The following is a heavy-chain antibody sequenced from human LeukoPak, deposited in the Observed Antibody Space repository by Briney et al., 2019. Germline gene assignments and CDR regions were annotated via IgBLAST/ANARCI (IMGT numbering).Heavy chain of an antibody. V-gene: IGHV3-9*02. CDR1: GFTSDDYA. D-gene: IGHD2-2*01. CDR3: AKDILRESYALDY. Sequence: GGSLRLSCAASGFTSDDYAMHWVRQAPGKGLEWVSGISWNSGSIGYADSVKGRFTISRDNAKNSLYLQMNSPRAEDTALYYCAKDILRESYALDYWGQGTLVTVSS. CDR2: ISWNSGSI. J-gene: IGHJ4*02.